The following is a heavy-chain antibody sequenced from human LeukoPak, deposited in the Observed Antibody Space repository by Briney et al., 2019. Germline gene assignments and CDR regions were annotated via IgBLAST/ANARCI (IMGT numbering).Heavy chain of an antibody. Sequence: PGGSLRLSCAASGFTFSSYAMHWVRQAPGKGLEWVAVISYDGSNKYYADSVKGRFTISRDNSKNTLYLQMNSLRAEDTAVYYCASDRPHFDYWGQGTLVTVSS. CDR1: GFTFSSYA. V-gene: IGHV3-30-3*01. CDR2: ISYDGSNK. D-gene: IGHD6-6*01. CDR3: ASDRPHFDY. J-gene: IGHJ4*02.